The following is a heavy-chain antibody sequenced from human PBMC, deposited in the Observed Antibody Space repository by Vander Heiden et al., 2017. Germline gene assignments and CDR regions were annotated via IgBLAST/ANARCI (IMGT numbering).Heavy chain of an antibody. D-gene: IGHD5-12*01. CDR3: FAGYNDIDY. V-gene: IGHV3-11*01. J-gene: IGHJ4*02. CDR2: INRDSTTI. Sequence: QVQLVESGGGLVKPGGSLRLSCAASGFIFANYYMSWIRLAPGKGLEWVSYINRDSTTIYYTDSVQGRFTISRDNAKKSLYLQMNSLRAEDTAVYYCFAGYNDIDYWGQGTLVTVSS. CDR1: GFIFANYY.